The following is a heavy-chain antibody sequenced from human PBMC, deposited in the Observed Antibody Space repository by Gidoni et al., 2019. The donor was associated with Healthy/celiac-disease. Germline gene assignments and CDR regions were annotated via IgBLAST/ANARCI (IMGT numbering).Heavy chain of an antibody. J-gene: IGHJ4*02. V-gene: IGHV4-38-2*02. CDR1: GYSISSGYY. D-gene: IGHD3-10*01. CDR3: ARESMVRGVVGY. CDR2: IYPSGST. Sequence: QVQLQQSGPGLVKPSATLSLTCAVSGYSISSGYYWGWIRQPPGKGLEWIGSIYPSGSTYYNPSLKSRVTISVDTSKNQFSLKLSSVTAADTAVYYCARESMVRGVVGYWGQGTLVTVSS.